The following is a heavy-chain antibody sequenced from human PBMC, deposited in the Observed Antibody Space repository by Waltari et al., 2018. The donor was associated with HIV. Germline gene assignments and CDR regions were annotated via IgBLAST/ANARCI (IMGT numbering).Heavy chain of an antibody. CDR1: GFTFSSYA. D-gene: IGHD6-6*01. Sequence: EVQLLESGGGLVQPGGSLRLSCAASGFTFSSYAMSWVRQHPGKGLEWVSDISGSGGSTDYADSVKGRFTISRDNSKNTLYLQMNSLRAEDTAVYYCARDDPSSYYYYGMDVWGQGTTVTVSS. J-gene: IGHJ6*02. CDR3: ARDDPSSYYYYGMDV. V-gene: IGHV3-23*01. CDR2: ISGSGGST.